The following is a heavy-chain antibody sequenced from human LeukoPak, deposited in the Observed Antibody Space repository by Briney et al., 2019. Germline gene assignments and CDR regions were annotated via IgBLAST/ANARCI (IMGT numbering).Heavy chain of an antibody. CDR3: AKDRQQWLLSFVDY. CDR1: GFTFSSYA. J-gene: IGHJ4*02. D-gene: IGHD6-19*01. Sequence: GGSLRLSCAASGFTFSSYAMHWVRQAPGKGLEWVSVISNDGSTKYYADSVKGRFTISRDNSKNTLYLQMNSLRAEDTAVYYCAKDRQQWLLSFVDYWGQGTLVTVSS. CDR2: ISNDGSTK. V-gene: IGHV3-30-3*01.